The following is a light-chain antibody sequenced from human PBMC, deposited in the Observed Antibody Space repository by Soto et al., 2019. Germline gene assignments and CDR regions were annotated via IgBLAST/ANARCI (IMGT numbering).Light chain of an antibody. J-gene: IGKJ1*01. CDR3: QQYNSYSAGA. V-gene: IGKV1-5*03. CDR2: KAS. CDR1: QSISTW. Sequence: DIQMTQSPSILSASVGDRVTITCRASQSISTWLAWYQQKPGKAPNLLIYKASSLESGVPSRFSGSGSGTEFTLTISSLQPDDFATYYCQQYNSYSAGAFGQGNKVEIK.